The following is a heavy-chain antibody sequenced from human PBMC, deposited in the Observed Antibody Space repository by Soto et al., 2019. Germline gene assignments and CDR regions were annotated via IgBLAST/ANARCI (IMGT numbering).Heavy chain of an antibody. CDR2: IDPSGGGT. D-gene: IGHD2-15*01. CDR1: GYTFTTYY. Sequence: QVQLVQSGAEVKKPGASVKVSCKASGYTFTTYYMHWVRQAPGQGLEWMGIIDPSGGGTSYAHKFQGRLTMTRDTPASTVYMELSSLRSEDTAVYYCARDRVDCSGGNCWRSVEDTWGQGTLVTVSS. CDR3: ARDRVDCSGGNCWRSVEDT. V-gene: IGHV1-46*01. J-gene: IGHJ5*02.